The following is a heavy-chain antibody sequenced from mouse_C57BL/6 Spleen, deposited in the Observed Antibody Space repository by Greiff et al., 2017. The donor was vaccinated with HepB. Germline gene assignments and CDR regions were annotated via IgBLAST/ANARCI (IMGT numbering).Heavy chain of an antibody. V-gene: IGHV1-52*01. CDR1: GYTFTSYW. D-gene: IGHD4-1*01. CDR3: ARLGPRGYFDY. J-gene: IGHJ2*01. CDR2: IDPSDSET. Sequence: QVHVKQPGAELVRLGSSVKLSCKASGYTFTSYWMHWVKQRPIQGLEWIGNIDPSDSETHYNQKFKDKATLTVDKSSSTAYMQLSSLTSEDSAVYYCARLGPRGYFDYWGQGTTLTVSS.